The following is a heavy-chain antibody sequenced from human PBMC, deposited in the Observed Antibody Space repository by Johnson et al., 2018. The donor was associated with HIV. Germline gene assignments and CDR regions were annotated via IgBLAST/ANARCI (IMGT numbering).Heavy chain of an antibody. CDR3: ARDVAAAKMDAFDT. D-gene: IGHD6-25*01. V-gene: IGHV3-30*01. CDR2: MSYDGSFQ. Sequence: QVQLVESGGGVVQPGESLRLACAASGFTFKNSVMHWVRQAPGKGLEWVAVMSYDGSFQDYADSVRGRFTISSDNSRSTLFLEMINLRDEDTALYYCARDVAAAKMDAFDTWGQGTMVIVSS. J-gene: IGHJ3*02. CDR1: GFTFKNSV.